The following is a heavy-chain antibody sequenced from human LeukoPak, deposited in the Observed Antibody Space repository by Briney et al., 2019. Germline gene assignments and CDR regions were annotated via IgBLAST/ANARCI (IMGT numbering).Heavy chain of an antibody. J-gene: IGHJ4*02. CDR1: GGSISSYY. CDR2: VYTSGST. Sequence: SETLSLICTVSGGSISSYYWSWIRQPAGKGLEWIGRVYTSGSTNYNPSLKSRITLSVDTSKNQFCLKVSSVTAADTVVYYCARKYFHCTNGVCYDFDYWGQGTLVTVSS. CDR3: ARKYFHCTNGVCYDFDY. V-gene: IGHV4-4*07. D-gene: IGHD2-8*01.